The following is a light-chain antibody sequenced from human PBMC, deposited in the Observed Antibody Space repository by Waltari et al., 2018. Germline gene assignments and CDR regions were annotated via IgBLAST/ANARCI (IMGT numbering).Light chain of an antibody. V-gene: IGKV3-20*01. CDR1: QSVSNNY. Sequence: EIVLTQSPGILSLSPGDTATLSCRASQSVSNNYLAWYQQKPGQAPRILIYGASSRATGIPDRFSGGGSGTDFTLTISRLEPEDFAVYFCQQYGNSPLTFGGGTEVEIE. CDR2: GAS. J-gene: IGKJ4*01. CDR3: QQYGNSPLT.